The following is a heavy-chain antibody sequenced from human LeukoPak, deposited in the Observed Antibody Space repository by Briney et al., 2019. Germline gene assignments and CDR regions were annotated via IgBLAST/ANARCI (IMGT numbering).Heavy chain of an antibody. J-gene: IGHJ5*02. D-gene: IGHD3-10*02. CDR1: GYTFSDFY. CDR3: ARGWGPNYVQGWFDP. Sequence: VASVKVSCKTSGYTFSDFYIHWVRQAPGQGLEWMGWINPKTGGITYSQKFKGRVTMTRDTSLNTAHMEVTGLTFGDTAVYYCARGWGPNYVQGWFDPWGQGTLVSVSS. V-gene: IGHV1-2*02. CDR2: INPKTGGI.